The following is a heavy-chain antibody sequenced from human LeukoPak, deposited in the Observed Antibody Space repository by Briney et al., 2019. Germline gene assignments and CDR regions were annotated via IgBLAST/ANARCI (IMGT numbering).Heavy chain of an antibody. V-gene: IGHV3-23*01. Sequence: GGSLRLSCAASGFTFSSHAMSWVRQAPGRGLEWVSAISGSGGSTYYADSVKGRFTISRDNSKNTLYLQMNSLRAEATAVYYCAPPGVTTWLDYWGQGTLVTVSS. D-gene: IGHD4-17*01. CDR3: APPGVTTWLDY. CDR1: GFTFSSHA. CDR2: ISGSGGST. J-gene: IGHJ4*02.